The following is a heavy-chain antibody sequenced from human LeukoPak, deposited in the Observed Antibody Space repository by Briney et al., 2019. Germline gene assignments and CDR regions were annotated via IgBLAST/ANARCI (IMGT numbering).Heavy chain of an antibody. V-gene: IGHV4-59*08. J-gene: IGHJ5*02. CDR2: IYYAGSS. CDR1: GFRFSDYY. CDR3: ARQAVIIPTGMEGPWFDP. Sequence: PGGSLRLSCAASGFRFSDYYMSWIRQPPGKGLEWIANIYYAGSSNYNPSLKSRVSVSIDASKNHLSLKLTSVTAADTAIYYCARQAVIIPTGMEGPWFDPWGQGTLVAVSS. D-gene: IGHD2/OR15-2a*01.